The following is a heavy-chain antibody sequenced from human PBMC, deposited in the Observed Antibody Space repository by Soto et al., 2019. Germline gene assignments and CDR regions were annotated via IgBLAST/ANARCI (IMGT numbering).Heavy chain of an antibody. J-gene: IGHJ5*02. Sequence: QVQLQESGPGLVKPSQTLSLTCTVSGGSISSGGYYWSWIRQYPGKGLEWIGYIYYSGSTYYNPSLKSRVTISVDTSKNQFSLKLSSVTAADTAVYYCARVVGATGCCGNWFDPWGQGTLVTVSS. D-gene: IGHD1-26*01. CDR1: GGSISSGGYY. CDR2: IYYSGST. V-gene: IGHV4-31*03. CDR3: ARVVGATGCCGNWFDP.